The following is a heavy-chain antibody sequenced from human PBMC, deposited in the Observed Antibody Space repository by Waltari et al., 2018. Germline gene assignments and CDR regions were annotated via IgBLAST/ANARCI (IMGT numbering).Heavy chain of an antibody. CDR1: GGPFSSYD. CDR2: IIPIFGTA. CDR3: ATFYNWNYANAFDI. J-gene: IGHJ3*02. Sequence: QVQLVQSGAEVKKPGSSVKVSCKASGGPFSSYDISWVRQAPGQGLEWMGGIIPIFGTANYAQKFQGRVTITTDESTSTAYMELSSLRSEDTAVYYCATFYNWNYANAFDIWGQGTMVTVSS. D-gene: IGHD1-7*01. V-gene: IGHV1-69*05.